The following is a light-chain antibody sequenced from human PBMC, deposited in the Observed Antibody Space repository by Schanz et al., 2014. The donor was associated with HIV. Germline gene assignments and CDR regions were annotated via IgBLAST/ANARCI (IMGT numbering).Light chain of an antibody. CDR1: QSVSTS. CDR2: DAS. V-gene: IGKV3-11*01. CDR3: QQRGDWPALT. J-gene: IGKJ4*01. Sequence: ETVLTQSPGSLSLSPGDRATLSCRASQSVSTSLAWYQQRPGQAPRLLIFDASYRATDIPPRFSASGSGTDFALTISSLEAEDFAVYYCQQRGDWPALTFGGGTKVEMK.